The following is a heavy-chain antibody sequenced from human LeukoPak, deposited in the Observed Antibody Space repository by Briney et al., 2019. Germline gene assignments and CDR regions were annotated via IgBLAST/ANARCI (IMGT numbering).Heavy chain of an antibody. CDR2: ISYDGSNK. CDR3: ARITTAVTAIDY. V-gene: IGHV3-30*04. Sequence: GGSLRLSCAASGFTFSSYAMHWVRQAPGKGLEWVAVISYDGSNKYYADSVKGRFTISRDNSKNTLYLQMNSLRAEDTAVYYCARITTAVTAIDYWGQGTLVTVSS. D-gene: IGHD4-17*01. CDR1: GFTFSSYA. J-gene: IGHJ4*02.